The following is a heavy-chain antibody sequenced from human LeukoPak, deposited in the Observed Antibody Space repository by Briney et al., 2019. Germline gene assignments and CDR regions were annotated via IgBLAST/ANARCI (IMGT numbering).Heavy chain of an antibody. CDR3: ARATYGPVFFDY. CDR2: IYSSGST. V-gene: IGHV4-59*01. Sequence: PSETLSLTCTVSGGSISSYYWSWIRQPPGKGLEWIGYIYSSGSTNYNPSLKSRVTISVDTSKNQFSLKLSSVTAADTALYYCARATYGPVFFDYWGQGTLVTVSS. D-gene: IGHD4-17*01. CDR1: GGSISSYY. J-gene: IGHJ4*02.